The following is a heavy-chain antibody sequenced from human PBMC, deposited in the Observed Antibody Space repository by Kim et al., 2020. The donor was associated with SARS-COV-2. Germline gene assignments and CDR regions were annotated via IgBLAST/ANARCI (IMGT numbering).Heavy chain of an antibody. J-gene: IGHJ4*02. CDR3: AKDIFRSAGSNFDS. CDR2: LSGSDGST. V-gene: IGHV3-23*01. D-gene: IGHD3-10*01. Sequence: GGSLRLSCAASGFTFSSYAMSWVRQAPGKGLEWVSALSGSDGSTYYADSVKGRFTISRDNSKNTLYLQMNSLRAEDTAVYYCAKDIFRSAGSNFDSWGQGTLVTVSA. CDR1: GFTFSSYA.